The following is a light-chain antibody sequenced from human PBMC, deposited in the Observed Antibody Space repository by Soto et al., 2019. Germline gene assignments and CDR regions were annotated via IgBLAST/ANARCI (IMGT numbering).Light chain of an antibody. CDR3: SSNTSSSTYV. CDR2: DVS. J-gene: IGLJ1*01. V-gene: IGLV2-14*01. Sequence: QSVLTQPASVSGSPGQSITISCTGTSSDIGGYNYVSWYQQHPGKAPKLMIYDVSNRPSGVSNRFSGSKSGNTASLTISGLQAEDEADNYCSSNTSSSTYVFGTGAKVTVL. CDR1: SSDIGGYNY.